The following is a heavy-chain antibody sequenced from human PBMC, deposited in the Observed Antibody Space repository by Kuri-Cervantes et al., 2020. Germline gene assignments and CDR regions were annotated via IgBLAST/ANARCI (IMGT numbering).Heavy chain of an antibody. CDR2: MNPNSGNT. CDR1: GYTFTSYD. CDR3: ARDLTIAVAGLVY. V-gene: IGHV1-8*01. Sequence: ASVKVSCKASGYTFTSYDINWVRQATGQGLEWMGWMNPNSGNTGYAQKFQGRVTMTRNTSISTAYTELSSLRSEDTAVYYCARDLTIAVAGLVYWGQGTLVTVSS. J-gene: IGHJ4*02. D-gene: IGHD6-19*01.